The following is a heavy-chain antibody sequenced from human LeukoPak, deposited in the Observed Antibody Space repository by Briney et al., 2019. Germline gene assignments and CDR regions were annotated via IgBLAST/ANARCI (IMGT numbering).Heavy chain of an antibody. CDR2: ISSSSTYI. J-gene: IGHJ4*02. V-gene: IGHV3-21*04. D-gene: IGHD6-19*01. Sequence: GGSLRLSCAASGFAFSTYNMNWVRQAPGKGLEWVSSISSSSTYIYYADSVKGRFTISRDNAKNSLYLQMNSLRAEDTAVYYCAKGREQWLVGLDYWGQGTLVTVSS. CDR1: GFAFSTYN. CDR3: AKGREQWLVGLDY.